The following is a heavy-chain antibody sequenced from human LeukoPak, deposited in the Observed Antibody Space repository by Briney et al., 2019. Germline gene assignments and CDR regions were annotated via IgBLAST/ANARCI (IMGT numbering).Heavy chain of an antibody. CDR1: GFTFSSYG. CDR2: IRYDGSNK. D-gene: IGHD2-2*01. J-gene: IGHJ5*02. CDR3: AKDRGSTSFWWFDP. V-gene: IGHV3-30*02. Sequence: GGSLRLSCAASGFTFSSYGMHWVRQAPGKGLEWVAFIRYDGSNKYYADSVKGRFTISRDNSKNTLYLQMNSLRAEDTAVYYCAKDRGSTSFWWFDPWGQGTLVTVSS.